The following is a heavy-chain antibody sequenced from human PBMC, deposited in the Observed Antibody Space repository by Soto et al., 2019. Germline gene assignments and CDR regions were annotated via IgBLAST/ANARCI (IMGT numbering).Heavy chain of an antibody. CDR3: AKDFMITFGGVISNWFDP. CDR1: GGTFSSYA. V-gene: IGHV1-69*13. J-gene: IGHJ5*02. CDR2: IIPIFGTA. Sequence: GASVKVSCKASGGTFSSYAISWVRQAPGQGLEWMGGIIPIFGTANYAQKFQGRVTITADESTSTAYMELSSLRSEDTAVYYCAKDFMITFGGVISNWFDPWGQGTLVTVSS. D-gene: IGHD3-16*02.